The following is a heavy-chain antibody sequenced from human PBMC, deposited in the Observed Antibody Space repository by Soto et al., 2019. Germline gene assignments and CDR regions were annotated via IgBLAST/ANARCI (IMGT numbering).Heavy chain of an antibody. D-gene: IGHD1-26*01. CDR3: ARDFGGSYSAQPDAFDI. CDR2: INPSGGST. V-gene: IGHV1-46*01. J-gene: IGHJ3*02. Sequence: GASVTVSCTASAYTFTSYYMHCVRQAPGQGLEWMGIINPSGGSTSYAQKFQGRVTMTRDTSTSTVYMELSSLRSEDTAVYYCARDFGGSYSAQPDAFDIWGQGTMVTVSS. CDR1: AYTFTSYY.